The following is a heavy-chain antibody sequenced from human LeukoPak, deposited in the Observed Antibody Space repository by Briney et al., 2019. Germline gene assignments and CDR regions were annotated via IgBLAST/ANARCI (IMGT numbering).Heavy chain of an antibody. J-gene: IGHJ4*02. V-gene: IGHV3-74*01. CDR1: GFTFSSYW. CDR2: INSDGSST. CDR3: AKDGLDIVATPFDY. D-gene: IGHD5-12*01. Sequence: PGGSLRLSCAASGFTFSSYWMHWVRQAPGKGLVWVSRINSDGSSTSYADSVKGRFTISRDNAKNTLYLQMNSLRAEDTAVYYCAKDGLDIVATPFDYWGQGALVTVSS.